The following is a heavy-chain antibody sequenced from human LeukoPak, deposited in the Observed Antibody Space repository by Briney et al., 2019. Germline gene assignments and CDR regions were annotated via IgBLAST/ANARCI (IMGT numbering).Heavy chain of an antibody. CDR1: GFTFSSYS. CDR3: ARDSAAGSNYYYYYYMDV. CDR2: ISSSSSTI. D-gene: IGHD1-14*01. Sequence: PGGSLRLSCAASGFTFSSYSMNWVRQAPGKGLEWVSYISSSSSTIYYADSVKGRFTISRDNAKNSLYLQTNSLRAEDTAVYYCARDSAAGSNYYYYYYMDVWGKGTTVTVSS. V-gene: IGHV3-48*04. J-gene: IGHJ6*03.